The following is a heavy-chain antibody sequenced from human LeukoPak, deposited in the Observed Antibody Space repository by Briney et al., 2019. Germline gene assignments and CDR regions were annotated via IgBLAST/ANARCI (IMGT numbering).Heavy chain of an antibody. CDR3: AKGADFWSGTAAFDY. V-gene: IGHV3-9*01. CDR1: GFTFDDYA. Sequence: GGSLRLSCAASGFTFDDYAMHWVRQAPRKGLEWVSGISWNSGSIGYADSVKGRFTISRDNAKSSLYLQMNSLRAEDTALYYCAKGADFWSGTAAFDYWGQGTLVTVSS. CDR2: ISWNSGSI. D-gene: IGHD3-3*01. J-gene: IGHJ4*02.